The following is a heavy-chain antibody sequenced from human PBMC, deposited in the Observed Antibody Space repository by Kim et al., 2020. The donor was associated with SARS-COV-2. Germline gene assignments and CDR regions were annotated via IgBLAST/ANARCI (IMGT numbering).Heavy chain of an antibody. Sequence: GGSLRLSCVASGFIFNNYAMSWVRQAPGKGPEWVSSISGGRGNPYYAGSVKGRFTISRDNPQNTLYLQMNSLRVEDTAMYYCVKDWKSDDSDYEYWGQGSLVTVSS. CDR2: ISGGRGNP. CDR3: VKDWKSDDSDYEY. D-gene: IGHD4-4*01. J-gene: IGHJ4*02. V-gene: IGHV3-23*01. CDR1: GFIFNNYA.